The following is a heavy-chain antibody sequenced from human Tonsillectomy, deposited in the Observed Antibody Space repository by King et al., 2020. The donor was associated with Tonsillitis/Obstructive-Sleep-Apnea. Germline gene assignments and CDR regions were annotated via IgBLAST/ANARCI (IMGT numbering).Heavy chain of an antibody. CDR2: IYYRGST. V-gene: IGHV4-59*01. J-gene: IGHJ6*03. CDR3: ARGKGRVIRYYYYYLDV. CDR1: GGSISSYY. D-gene: IGHD3-16*02. Sequence: VQLQESGPGLVKPSETLSLTCTVSGGSISSYYWSWIRQPPGKGLEWIGDIYYRGSTNNNPCLKSRVTISVETSKNQFSMKLSSVTAADTAVYYCARGKGRVIRYYYYYLDVWGQGTPVTVSS.